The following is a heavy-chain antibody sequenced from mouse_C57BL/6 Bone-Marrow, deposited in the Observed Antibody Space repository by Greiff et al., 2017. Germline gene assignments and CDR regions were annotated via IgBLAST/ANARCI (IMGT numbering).Heavy chain of an antibody. CDR1: GYSFTSYY. CDR2: IYPGSGNT. V-gene: IGHV1-66*01. J-gene: IGHJ4*01. CDR3: ARLYYYAMDY. Sequence: VQLQQSGPELVKPGASVKISCKASGYSFTSYYIHWVKQRPGQGLEWIGWIYPGSGNTKYNEKFKGKATLTADKSSSTAYMQLSSLTSEDSAVYYCARLYYYAMDYWGQGTSVTVSS.